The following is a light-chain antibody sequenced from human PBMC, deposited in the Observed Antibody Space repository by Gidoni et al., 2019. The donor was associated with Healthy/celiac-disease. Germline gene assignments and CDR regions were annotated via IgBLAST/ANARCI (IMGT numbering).Light chain of an antibody. CDR3: QQYANLPPLT. Sequence: DIQMTQSPSSQSASVGDRVTITCQASQDISNYLNWYQQKPGKARKLLIYDASNLETGVQSRFSGSGSGTDFTFTISSLQPEDIATYYCQQYANLPPLTFGGGTKVEIK. CDR1: QDISNY. J-gene: IGKJ4*01. V-gene: IGKV1-33*01. CDR2: DAS.